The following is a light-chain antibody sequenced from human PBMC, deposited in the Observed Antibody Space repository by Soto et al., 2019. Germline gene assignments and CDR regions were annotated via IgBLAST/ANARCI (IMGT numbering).Light chain of an antibody. Sequence: DIVMTQSPLSLPVTPGEPASISCRSSQSLLHSNGYNYLDWYLQKPGQSPQLLIYLGSNRASEVPDRFSGSESGTDFTLKISRVEAEDVGVYYCMQALQTPITFGHGTRLEIK. CDR2: LGS. CDR1: QSLLHSNGYNY. V-gene: IGKV2-28*01. J-gene: IGKJ5*01. CDR3: MQALQTPIT.